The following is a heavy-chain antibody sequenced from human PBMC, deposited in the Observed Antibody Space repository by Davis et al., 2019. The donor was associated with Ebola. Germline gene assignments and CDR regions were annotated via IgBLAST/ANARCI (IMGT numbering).Heavy chain of an antibody. CDR3: ARGWLRGGMDV. CDR1: GDSVSSAG. J-gene: IGHJ6*02. V-gene: IGHV6-1*01. CDR2: TYYKSKWYN. D-gene: IGHD5-18*01. Sequence: HSQTLSLTCAISGDSVSSAGWNWIRQSPSRGLEWLGRTYYKSKWYNDYAVSVKSRITIKSDTSKNQFSLQLNSVTPEDTALYYCARGWLRGGMDVWGEGTTVTV.